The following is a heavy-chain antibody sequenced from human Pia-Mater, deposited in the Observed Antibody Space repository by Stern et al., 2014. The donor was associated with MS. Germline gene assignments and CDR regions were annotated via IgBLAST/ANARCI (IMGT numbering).Heavy chain of an antibody. D-gene: IGHD3-16*01. CDR1: GGSISSGDFS. V-gene: IGHV4-30-4*01. J-gene: IGHJ4*02. CDR2: FFYGRST. CDR3: ARSTDSVEEAFDY. Sequence: QVQLQESGPGLVKPSQTLSLTCTVSGGSISSGDFSWSWIRQSHGKGLEWIGYFFYGRSTDYNPSLRSRVTISGDTSKNQFSLKLSSVTAADTAVYYCARSTDSVEEAFDYWGQGNLVTVSS.